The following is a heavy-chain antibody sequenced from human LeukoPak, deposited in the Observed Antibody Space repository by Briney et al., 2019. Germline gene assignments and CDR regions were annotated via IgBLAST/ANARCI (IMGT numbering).Heavy chain of an antibody. D-gene: IGHD6-19*01. CDR2: INAGNGNT. J-gene: IGHJ4*02. CDR1: GYTFTSYA. V-gene: IGHV1-3*01. Sequence: ASVKVSCKASGYTFTSYAMHWVRPAPGQRLEWMGWINAGNGNTKYSQKFQGRVTITRDTSASTAYMELSRLRAEDTAVYYRARGYGSVWYLGDAYWGQGTLVTVSS. CDR3: ARGYGSVWYLGDAY.